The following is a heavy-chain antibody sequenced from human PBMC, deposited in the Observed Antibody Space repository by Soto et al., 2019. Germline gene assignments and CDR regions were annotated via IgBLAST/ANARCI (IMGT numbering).Heavy chain of an antibody. CDR2: IYYSGSA. V-gene: IGHV4-31*03. CDR1: GGSISSDNYF. D-gene: IGHD1-26*01. Sequence: QVQLQESGPGLVKPSQTLSLTCTVSGGSISSDNYFWSWIRQHPGKGLEWIGYIYYSGSAYYNPSLKSRVTISVDTFKNQFSLRLNSVTAADTAMYYCAREVGSATTSDAFDIWGQGTMVTVSS. J-gene: IGHJ3*02. CDR3: AREVGSATTSDAFDI.